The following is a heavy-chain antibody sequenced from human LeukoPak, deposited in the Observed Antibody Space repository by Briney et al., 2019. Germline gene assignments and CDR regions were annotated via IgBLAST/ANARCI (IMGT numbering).Heavy chain of an antibody. CDR2: IYYSGST. CDR3: AGLYSSGWYVWNWFDP. J-gene: IGHJ5*02. V-gene: IGHV4-39*01. CDR1: GGSISSSSYY. D-gene: IGHD6-19*01. Sequence: SETLSLTCTVSGGSISSSSYYWGWIRQPPGKGLEWIGSIYYSGSTYYNPSLKSRVTISVDTSKNQFSLKLSSVTAADTAVYYCAGLYSSGWYVWNWFDPWGQGTLVTVSS.